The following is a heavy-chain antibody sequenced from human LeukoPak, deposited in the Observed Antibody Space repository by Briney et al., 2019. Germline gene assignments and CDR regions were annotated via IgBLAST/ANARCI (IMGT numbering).Heavy chain of an antibody. CDR2: IYPNSGGT. Sequence: ASVKVSCKASGYTFTGYYMHWVRQAPGQGLEWMGWIYPNSGGTNYAQKFQGRVTMTRDTSISTAYMELSRLRSDDTAVYYCARERRYCSSTSCYKTLDYWGQGTLVTVSS. CDR1: GYTFTGYY. CDR3: ARERRYCSSTSCYKTLDY. J-gene: IGHJ4*02. V-gene: IGHV1-2*02. D-gene: IGHD2-2*02.